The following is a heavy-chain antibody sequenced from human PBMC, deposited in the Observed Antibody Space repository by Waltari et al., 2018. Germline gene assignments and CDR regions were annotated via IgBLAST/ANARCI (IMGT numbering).Heavy chain of an antibody. CDR2: IYSGGST. D-gene: IGHD7-27*01. J-gene: IGHJ6*03. Sequence: EVQLLESGGGLVQPGGSLRLSCAASGFTFSSYAMSWVRQAPGKGLEWVSVIYSGGSTDYADSVKVRFTISRDNSKNTLYLQMNSLRAEDTAVYYCAKDLGPTPEPPYYYYYYMDVWGKGTTVIVSS. V-gene: IGHV3-23*03. CDR3: AKDLGPTPEPPYYYYYYMDV. CDR1: GFTFSSYA.